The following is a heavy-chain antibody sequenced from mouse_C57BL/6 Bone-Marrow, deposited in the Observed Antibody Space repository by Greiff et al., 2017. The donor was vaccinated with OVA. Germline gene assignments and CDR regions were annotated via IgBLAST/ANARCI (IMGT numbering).Heavy chain of an antibody. Sequence: VKLMESGPGLVQPSQSLSITCTVSGFSLTSYGVHWVRQPPGKGLEWLGVIWSGGSTDYNAAFISRLSISKDNSKSQVFFKMNSLQADDTAIYYCASPVGYYGFAYWGQGTLVTVSA. J-gene: IGHJ3*01. V-gene: IGHV2-4*01. CDR3: ASPVGYYGFAY. CDR1: GFSLTSYG. CDR2: IWSGGST. D-gene: IGHD2-3*01.